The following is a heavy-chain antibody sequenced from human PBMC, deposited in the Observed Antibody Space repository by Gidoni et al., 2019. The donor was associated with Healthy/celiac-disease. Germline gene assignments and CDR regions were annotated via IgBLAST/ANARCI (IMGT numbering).Heavy chain of an antibody. CDR1: VFTFSSYG. CDR3: AKDPVHDYGDYWGDAFDI. CDR2: ISDEGSNK. J-gene: IGHJ3*02. Sequence: QVQLVESGGGVVQPGRSLRLSCAASVFTFSSYGRHWVRQAPGKGLEWVAVISDEGSNKYYADSVKGRFTISRDKSKNTLYLQMNSLRAEDTAVYYCAKDPVHDYGDYWGDAFDIWGQGTMVTVSS. V-gene: IGHV3-30*18. D-gene: IGHD4-17*01.